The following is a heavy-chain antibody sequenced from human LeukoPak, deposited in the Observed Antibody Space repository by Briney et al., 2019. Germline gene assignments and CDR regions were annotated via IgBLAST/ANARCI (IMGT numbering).Heavy chain of an antibody. CDR3: GSDNHRPFDL. CDR1: GFIFSNYW. J-gene: IGHJ4*02. CDR2: IKDDGREK. V-gene: IGHV3-7*01. Sequence: GGSLRLSCAASGFIFSNYWMTWVRQAPGKGLEWVANIKDDGREKHYVDSVQGRFTISRDNAKNSVYLQMNSLRVEDTAVYYCGSDNHRPFDLWGQGSLVTVSS.